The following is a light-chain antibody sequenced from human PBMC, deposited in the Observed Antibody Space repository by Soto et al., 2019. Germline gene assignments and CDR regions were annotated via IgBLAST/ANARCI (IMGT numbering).Light chain of an antibody. CDR1: QSVSSD. Sequence: EIVMTQSPATLSVSPGERATLSCRASQSVSSDLAWYQQKPGKAPRVLIYGASTTATGVPARFSGSGSGTEFTLTISSLQSEDFAVYYCQQYNNWYSFGQGTKLEIK. CDR2: GAS. CDR3: QQYNNWYS. J-gene: IGKJ2*03. V-gene: IGKV3-15*01.